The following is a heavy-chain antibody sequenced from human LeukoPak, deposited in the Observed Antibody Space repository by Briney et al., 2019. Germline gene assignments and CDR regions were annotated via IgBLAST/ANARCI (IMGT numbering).Heavy chain of an antibody. Sequence: GGSLRPSCATAGFTFDDYAMHWVRQAAGNGLEWVSGISWNSGSIGYADSVKGRFTISRDNAKNSLYLQMNSLRPEDTALYYCAKASAAHGSYYRKNYYFDYWGQGTLVTVSS. D-gene: IGHD1-26*01. V-gene: IGHV3-9*01. CDR1: GFTFDDYA. CDR3: AKASAAHGSYYRKNYYFDY. J-gene: IGHJ4*02. CDR2: ISWNSGSI.